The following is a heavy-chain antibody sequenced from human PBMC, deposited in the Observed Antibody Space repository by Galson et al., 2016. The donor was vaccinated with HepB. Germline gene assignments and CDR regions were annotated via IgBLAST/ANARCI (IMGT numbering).Heavy chain of an antibody. Sequence: SVKVSCKASGGTFSNYAINWVRQAPGQGLEWMGAIIPLFGSTYYAQRFQGRLTITADESTTTAYIDLSSLRFNDTAVYYCAGVLFLGNWYFDLWGRGTLVTVSS. CDR3: AGVLFLGNWYFDL. D-gene: IGHD3-3*01. CDR1: GGTFSNYA. V-gene: IGHV1-69*13. J-gene: IGHJ2*01. CDR2: IIPLFGST.